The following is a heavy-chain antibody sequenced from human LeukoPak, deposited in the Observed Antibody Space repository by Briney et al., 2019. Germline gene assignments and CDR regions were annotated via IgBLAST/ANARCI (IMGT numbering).Heavy chain of an antibody. CDR1: GYSISHWSYY. Sequence: LCLSCSASGYSISHWSYYWSWIPPPAGPGLVWFVRIYTTGVTNYNPSLKPRVTISVDPSLNQFSLNLTSVTAADTAVYYCAREFLASRRNWVDPWGQGTLVTASS. D-gene: IGHD6-6*01. CDR3: AREFLASRRNWVDP. CDR2: IYTTGVT. J-gene: IGHJ5*02. V-gene: IGHV4-61*02.